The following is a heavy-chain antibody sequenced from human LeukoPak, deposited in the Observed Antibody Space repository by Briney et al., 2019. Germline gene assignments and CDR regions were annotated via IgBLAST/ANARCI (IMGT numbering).Heavy chain of an antibody. V-gene: IGHV5-51*01. Sequence: PGESLKISCKGSKYSFTNYWIAWVRQMPGEGLEWMGIIYPGASDTRYSPSFQGQVTISADKSINTAYLQWTSLKASDTAIYYCARYQAAPGHNWLDPWGQGTLVTVSS. CDR3: ARYQAAPGHNWLDP. CDR1: KYSFTNYW. D-gene: IGHD2-15*01. J-gene: IGHJ5*02. CDR2: IYPGASDT.